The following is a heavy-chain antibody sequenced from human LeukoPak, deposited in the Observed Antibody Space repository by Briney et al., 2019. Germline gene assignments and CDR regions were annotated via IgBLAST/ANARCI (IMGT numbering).Heavy chain of an antibody. Sequence: SQTLSLTCAISGDSVSSNSAAWNWIRQSPSRGLEWLGRTYYRSKWYNDYAVSVKSRITINPDTSKNQFSLQLNSVTPEDTAVYYCARGYCSSWYGYYYYGMDVWGQGTTVTVSS. J-gene: IGHJ6*02. V-gene: IGHV6-1*01. D-gene: IGHD6-13*01. CDR1: GDSVSSNSAA. CDR2: TYYRSKWYN. CDR3: ARGYCSSWYGYYYYGMDV.